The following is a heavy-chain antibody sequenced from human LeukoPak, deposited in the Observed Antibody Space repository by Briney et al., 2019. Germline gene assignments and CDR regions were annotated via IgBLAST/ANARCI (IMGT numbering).Heavy chain of an antibody. D-gene: IGHD3-16*01. Sequence: SQTLSLTCAISGDSVSSNSAAWNWNRQSPSRVLEWLGRTYYRSKWYNDYAVSVKSRITINPDTSKNQFSLQLNSVTPEDTAVYYCARDNDSRDPPHFDYWGQGTLVTVSS. J-gene: IGHJ4*02. CDR3: ARDNDSRDPPHFDY. V-gene: IGHV6-1*01. CDR2: TYYRSKWYN. CDR1: GDSVSSNSAA.